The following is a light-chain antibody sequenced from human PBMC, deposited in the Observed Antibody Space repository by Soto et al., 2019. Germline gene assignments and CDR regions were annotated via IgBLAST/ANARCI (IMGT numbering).Light chain of an antibody. CDR2: GAS. CDR3: QQYGSSPFT. Sequence: EIMLTQSPGTLSLFPGERATLSCRASQRISSSYLAWYQQKPGQTPRLLIYGASSRATDIPDRFSGRGSGTDFPLTISRLEPEDFAVYYCQQYGSSPFTFGPGTKVDIK. J-gene: IGKJ3*01. V-gene: IGKV3-20*01. CDR1: QRISSSY.